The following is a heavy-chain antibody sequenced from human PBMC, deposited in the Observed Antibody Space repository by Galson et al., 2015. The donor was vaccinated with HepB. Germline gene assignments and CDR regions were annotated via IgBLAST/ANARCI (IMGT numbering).Heavy chain of an antibody. V-gene: IGHV3-33*01. J-gene: IGHJ3*02. Sequence: SLRLSCAASGFTFSSYGMHWVRQAPGKGLAWVAVIWYDGNNQYYTDSVKGRFTISRDNSKNTLYLQLNSLRAEDTAVYYCARGRYCIGASCYWIDAFDIWGQGTMVTVSS. CDR1: GFTFSSYG. CDR3: ARGRYCIGASCYWIDAFDI. CDR2: IWYDGNNQ. D-gene: IGHD2-2*01.